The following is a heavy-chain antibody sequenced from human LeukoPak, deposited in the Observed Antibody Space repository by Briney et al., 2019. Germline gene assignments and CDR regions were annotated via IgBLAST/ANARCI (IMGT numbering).Heavy chain of an antibody. CDR2: INPSSGIT. V-gene: IGHV1-46*04. CDR3: ARDGGYYSNFYFDY. CDR1: GYTFTSYY. D-gene: IGHD4-11*01. Sequence: ASVKVSCKASGYTFTSYYMYWVRQAPGQGLEWMGIINPSSGITNSAQKLQGRVTMTRDTSTSTVYMELSSLRSDDTAVYYCARDGGYYSNFYFDYWGQGTLVTVSS. J-gene: IGHJ4*02.